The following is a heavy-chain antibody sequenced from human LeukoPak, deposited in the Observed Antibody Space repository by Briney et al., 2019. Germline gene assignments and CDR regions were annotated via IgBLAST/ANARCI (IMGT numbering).Heavy chain of an antibody. CDR3: AIRYCTNGNCFGFTLDC. J-gene: IGHJ4*02. CDR2: ITGSGDNT. CDR1: VFTFNSHD. Sequence: GGSLRLSCAASVFTFNSHDMGWVRQAPGKGLEWVSRITGSGDNTYYADSVKGRFTISRDNSKNTVHLQMNSLTAEDTAMYYCAIRYCTNGNCFGFTLDCWGQGTLVTVSS. V-gene: IGHV3-23*01. D-gene: IGHD2-8*01.